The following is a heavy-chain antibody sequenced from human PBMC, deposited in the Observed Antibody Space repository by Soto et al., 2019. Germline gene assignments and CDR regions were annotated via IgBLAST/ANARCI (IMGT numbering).Heavy chain of an antibody. CDR2: INPNSGGT. CDR3: ARDRSGYWVGRAFDI. Sequence: ASVKVSCKASGYTFTGYYMHWVRQAPGQGLEWMGWINPNSGGTNYAQKFQGWVTMTRDTSISTAYMELSRLRSDDTAVYYCARDRSGYWVGRAFDIWGQGTMVTVS. D-gene: IGHD3-22*01. J-gene: IGHJ3*02. V-gene: IGHV1-2*04. CDR1: GYTFTGYY.